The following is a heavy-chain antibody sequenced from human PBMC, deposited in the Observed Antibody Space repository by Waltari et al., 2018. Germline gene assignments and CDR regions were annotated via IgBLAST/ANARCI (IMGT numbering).Heavy chain of an antibody. CDR2: IYPGASDT. V-gene: IGHV5-51*01. J-gene: IGHJ4*02. Sequence: EVQLVQSGAEVKKPGESLKISCKGSGYSFTSYWIGWVRQMPGKGLEWRWIIYPGASDTSDSPSFQGHVTISADKSISTAYLQWSSLKASDTAMYYCARRGEYSGYQRGFDYWGQGTLVTVSS. CDR1: GYSFTSYW. CDR3: ARRGEYSGYQRGFDY. D-gene: IGHD5-12*01.